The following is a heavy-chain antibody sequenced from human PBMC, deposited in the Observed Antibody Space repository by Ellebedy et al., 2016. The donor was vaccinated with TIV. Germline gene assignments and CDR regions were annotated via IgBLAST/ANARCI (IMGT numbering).Heavy chain of an antibody. Sequence: SETLSLTXTVSGGSISSYYWSWIRQPAGKGLEWIGRIYTRGSTNYNPSLKSRVTMSVDTSKNQFSLKLSSVTAADTAVYYCARDHGVAAAGTGVFDYWGQGTLVTVSS. D-gene: IGHD6-13*01. CDR2: IYTRGST. J-gene: IGHJ4*02. CDR3: ARDHGVAAAGTGVFDY. V-gene: IGHV4-4*07. CDR1: GGSISSYY.